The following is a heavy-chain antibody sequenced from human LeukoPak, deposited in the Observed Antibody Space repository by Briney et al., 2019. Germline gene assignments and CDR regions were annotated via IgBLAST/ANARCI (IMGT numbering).Heavy chain of an antibody. V-gene: IGHV4-59*08. CDR1: GGSISSYY. CDR2: IYYSGST. J-gene: IGHJ6*02. CDR3: ARHQWGSRLYYYYGMDV. Sequence: SETLSLTCSVSGGSISSYYWSWIRQPPGKGLEWIGYIYYSGSTNYNPSLKSRVTISVDTSKNQFSLKLSSVTAADTAVYYCARHQWGSRLYYYYGMDVWGQGTTVTVSS. D-gene: IGHD3-16*01.